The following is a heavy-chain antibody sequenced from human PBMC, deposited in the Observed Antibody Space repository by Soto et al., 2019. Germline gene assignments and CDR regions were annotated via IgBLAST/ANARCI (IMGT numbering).Heavy chain of an antibody. V-gene: IGHV3-43D*04. D-gene: IGHD1-20*01. CDR2: ISWDGGST. CDR1: GFTFDDYA. CDR3: AKGNYKHYYYYGMDV. J-gene: IGHJ6*02. Sequence: GGSLRLWCAASGFTFDDYAMHWVRQAPGKGLEWVSLISWDGGSTYYADSVKGRFTISRDNSKNSLYRQMNSLRAEDTALYYCAKGNYKHYYYYGMDVWGQGTTVTVSS.